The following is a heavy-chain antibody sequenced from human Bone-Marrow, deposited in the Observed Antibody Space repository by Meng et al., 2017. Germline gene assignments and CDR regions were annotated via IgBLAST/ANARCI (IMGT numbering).Heavy chain of an antibody. CDR1: GFTVSSYA. V-gene: IGHV3-23*01. Sequence: GESLKISCAASGFTVSSYAMSWVRQAPGKGLEWVSAISGSGGSTYYADSVKGRFTISRDNSKNTLYLQMNSLRAEDTAVYYCASHVEMAPIDYWGQGTLVTVSS. CDR3: ASHVEMAPIDY. D-gene: IGHD5-24*01. J-gene: IGHJ4*02. CDR2: ISGSGGST.